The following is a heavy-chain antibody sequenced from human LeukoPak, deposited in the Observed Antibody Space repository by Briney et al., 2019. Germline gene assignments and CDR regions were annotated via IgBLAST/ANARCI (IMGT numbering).Heavy chain of an antibody. CDR2: LSSGRSP. CDR1: GFAISTYA. D-gene: IGHD2-8*02. J-gene: IGHJ4*01. Sequence: GGSLRLSCAASGFAISTYAMAWVRQAPGKGLEWISSLSSGRSPSYSDSLEGRLTLSSDNARNTLYLQMDNLRGEDTAMYYCARQLGYCAAGTCYFDSWGHGTQVTVSS. CDR3: ARQLGYCAAGTCYFDS. V-gene: IGHV3-69-1*01.